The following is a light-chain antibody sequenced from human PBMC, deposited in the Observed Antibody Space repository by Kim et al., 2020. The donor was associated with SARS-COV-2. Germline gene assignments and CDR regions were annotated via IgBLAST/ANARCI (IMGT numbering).Light chain of an antibody. CDR1: ESISGW. CDR2: GAS. Sequence: GDTVTITCRGRESISGWWAWYQQKTGRAPNLLSSGASTLESGVPSRFSGSGSGTEFALTISSLQPDVFATYYCQKYNTYTVTFGQGTKVDIK. J-gene: IGKJ1*01. V-gene: IGKV1-5*03. CDR3: QKYNTYTVT.